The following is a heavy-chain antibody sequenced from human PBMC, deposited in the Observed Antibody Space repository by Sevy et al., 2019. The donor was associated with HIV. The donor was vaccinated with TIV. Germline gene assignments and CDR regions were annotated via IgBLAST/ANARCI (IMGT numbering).Heavy chain of an antibody. CDR1: GGTFSSYA. D-gene: IGHD5-18*01. CDR3: ARGGYSYGGYHAFDI. CDR2: IIPILGIA. V-gene: IGHV1-69*10. Sequence: ASVKVSCKASGGTFSSYAISWVRQAPGQGLEWMGGIIPILGIANYAQKFQGRVTITADKSTSTAYMELSSLRSEDTAVYYCARGGYSYGGYHAFDIWGQGTMVTVSS. J-gene: IGHJ3*02.